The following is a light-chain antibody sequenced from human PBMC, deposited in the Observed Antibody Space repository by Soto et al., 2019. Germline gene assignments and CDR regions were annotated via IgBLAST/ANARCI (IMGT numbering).Light chain of an antibody. J-gene: IGKJ4*01. CDR3: QQYNIYPLT. Sequence: DVQMTQSPSSLSASVGDRVTITCRASQDINSWLAWYQQKPGKAPKSLIYVASSLQTGVPLRFSGSGSGTVFPLTISSLQPEDSATYYCQQYNIYPLTFGGGPKVEIK. CDR2: VAS. V-gene: IGKV1D-16*01. CDR1: QDINSW.